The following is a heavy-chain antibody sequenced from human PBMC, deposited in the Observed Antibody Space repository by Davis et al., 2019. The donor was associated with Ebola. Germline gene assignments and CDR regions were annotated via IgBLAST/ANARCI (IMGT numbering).Heavy chain of an antibody. V-gene: IGHV4-61*01. Sequence: PSETLSLTCTVSGCSLSSGSYYWSWIRQPPGKGLEWIGYIYYSGSTNYNPSLKSRVTISVDTSKNQFSLKLSSVTAADTAVYYCARDGGDYGDYEDFQHWGQGTLVTVSS. CDR1: GCSLSSGSYY. J-gene: IGHJ1*01. CDR3: ARDGGDYGDYEDFQH. D-gene: IGHD4-17*01. CDR2: IYYSGST.